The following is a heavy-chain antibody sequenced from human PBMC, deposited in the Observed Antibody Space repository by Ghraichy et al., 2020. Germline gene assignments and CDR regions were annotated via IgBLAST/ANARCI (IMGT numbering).Heavy chain of an antibody. CDR1: GGTFSSYA. CDR3: ARVNHEEYCGGDCSPNFDY. CDR2: IIPIFGTA. D-gene: IGHD2-21*02. J-gene: IGHJ4*02. V-gene: IGHV1-69*13. Sequence: SVKVSCKASGGTFSSYAISWVRQAPGQGLEWMGGIIPIFGTANYAQKFQGRVTITADESTSTAYMELSSLRSEDTAVYYCARVNHEEYCGGDCSPNFDYWGQGTLVTVSS.